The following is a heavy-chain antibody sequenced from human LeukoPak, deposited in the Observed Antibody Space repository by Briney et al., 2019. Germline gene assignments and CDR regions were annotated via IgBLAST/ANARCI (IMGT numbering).Heavy chain of an antibody. D-gene: IGHD3-9*01. Sequence: GGSLRLSCAASGFTFSDHYMDWVRQAPGKGLEWVGRTRNKANSFSTEYAASVKGRFTISRDDSKNSLYLQMNSLKTEDTAVYYCTRGDYDILTGYRSFDYWGQGTLVTVSS. J-gene: IGHJ4*02. CDR2: TRNKANSFST. V-gene: IGHV3-72*01. CDR1: GFTFSDHY. CDR3: TRGDYDILTGYRSFDY.